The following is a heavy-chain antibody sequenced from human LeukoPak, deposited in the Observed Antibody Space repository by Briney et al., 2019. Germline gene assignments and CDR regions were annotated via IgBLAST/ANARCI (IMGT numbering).Heavy chain of an antibody. D-gene: IGHD3-9*01. CDR2: ITGSGGIK. J-gene: IGHJ4*02. CDR3: AKWGDYDVLTGYYDPDY. V-gene: IGHV3-23*01. CDR1: GFTFSNYA. Sequence: GGSLRLSCVASGFTFSNYAMSWVRQAPGKGLEWVSAITGSGGIKYYADSVKGRFTIPRDNSKNTLYLQMNSLRAEDTAVYYCAKWGDYDVLTGYYDPDYWGQGTLVTVSS.